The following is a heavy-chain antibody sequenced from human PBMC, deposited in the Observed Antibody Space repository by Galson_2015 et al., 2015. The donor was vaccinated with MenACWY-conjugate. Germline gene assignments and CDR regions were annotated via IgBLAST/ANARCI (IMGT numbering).Heavy chain of an antibody. CDR1: GFTFSTYW. V-gene: IGHV3-74*01. Sequence: SLRFSCAASGFTFSTYWMHWVRQAPGEGLVWVSRINSDGRSTSYADSVKGRFTNSRDNAKNTLYLQMNSLRAEDTAFYYCARVGGHYRTTSLFDFCGQGTLVTVST. CDR2: INSDGRST. D-gene: IGHD2/OR15-2a*01. J-gene: IGHJ4*02. CDR3: ARVGGHYRTTSLFDF.